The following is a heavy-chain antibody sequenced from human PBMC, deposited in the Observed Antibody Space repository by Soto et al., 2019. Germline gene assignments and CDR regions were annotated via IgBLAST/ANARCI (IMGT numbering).Heavy chain of an antibody. CDR1: GFSLNTRAVG. J-gene: IGHJ3*02. Sequence: QITLKESGPTMVKPTQTLTLTCTFSGFSLNTRAVGVGWIRQPPGGALEWLALINWNDDERYCPSLKDRLTIPKDPPKNHVALTMPNFDPVNTATYYSTHRHHRGGFNIWGKGTSVTVSS. V-gene: IGHV2-5*01. D-gene: IGHD3-10*01. CDR3: THRHHRGGFNI. CDR2: INWNDDE.